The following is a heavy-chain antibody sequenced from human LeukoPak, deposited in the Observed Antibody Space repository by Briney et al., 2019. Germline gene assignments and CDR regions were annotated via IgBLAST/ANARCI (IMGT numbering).Heavy chain of an antibody. CDR1: GFTFSSYW. CDR3: ARSHTATDFPLNDY. Sequence: GGSLRLSCAASGFTFSSYWMSWVRQAPGKGLEWVANIKQDGSEKYYVDSVKGRFTISRANARNSLYVQMNSLRPEDTAVYYCARSHTATDFPLNDYWGQGTLVTVSS. D-gene: IGHD1-14*01. CDR2: IKQDGSEK. J-gene: IGHJ4*02. V-gene: IGHV3-7*01.